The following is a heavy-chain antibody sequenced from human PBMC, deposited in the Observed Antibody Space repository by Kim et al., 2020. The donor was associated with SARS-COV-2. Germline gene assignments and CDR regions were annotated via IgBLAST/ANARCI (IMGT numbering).Heavy chain of an antibody. CDR3: ARDWSGMVSGRGIDM. Sequence: GGSLRLSCRGSEFSFSSYHMSWVRQAPGKGLEWVAFIKADGSVQSYVDSVKGRFTISRDNAENSLYLQMNSLRDEDTAVYYCARDWSGMVSGRGIDMWG. J-gene: IGHJ3*02. CDR1: EFSFSSYH. D-gene: IGHD3-3*01. V-gene: IGHV3-7*01. CDR2: IKADGSVQ.